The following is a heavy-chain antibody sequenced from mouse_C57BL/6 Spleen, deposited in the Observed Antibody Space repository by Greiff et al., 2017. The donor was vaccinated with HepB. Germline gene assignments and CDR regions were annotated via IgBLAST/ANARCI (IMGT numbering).Heavy chain of an antibody. J-gene: IGHJ4*01. CDR1: GYTFTSYW. CDR3: ARRGSSYGSSLYAMDY. V-gene: IGHV1-69*01. D-gene: IGHD1-1*01. Sequence: VQLQQPGAELVMPGASVKLSCKASGYTFTSYWMHWVKQRPGQGLEWIGEIDPSDSYTNYNQKFKGKSTLTVDKSSSTAYMQLSSLTSEDSAVYYCARRGSSYGSSLYAMDYWGQGTSVTVSS. CDR2: IDPSDSYT.